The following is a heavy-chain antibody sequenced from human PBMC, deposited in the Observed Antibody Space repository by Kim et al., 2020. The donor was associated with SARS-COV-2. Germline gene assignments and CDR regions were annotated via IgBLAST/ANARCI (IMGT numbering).Heavy chain of an antibody. CDR1: GGSISSGGYS. CDR2: IYHSGST. J-gene: IGHJ6*02. CDR3: ARGPYSYYYYGMDV. Sequence: SETLSLTCAVSGGSISSGGYSWSWIRQPPGKGLEWIGYIYHSGSTYYNPSLKSRVTISVDRSKNQFSLKLSSVTAADTAVYYCARGPYSYYYYGMDVWGQGTTVTVSS. D-gene: IGHD4-4*01. V-gene: IGHV4-30-2*01.